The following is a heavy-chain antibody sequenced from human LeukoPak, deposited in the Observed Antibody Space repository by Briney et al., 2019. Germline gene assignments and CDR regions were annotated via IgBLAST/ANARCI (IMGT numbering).Heavy chain of an antibody. CDR1: GGTFSSYA. CDR2: IIPIFGTA. J-gene: IGHJ3*02. CDR3: SGIDETIWFGDRDKGAFDI. V-gene: IGHV1-69*13. Sequence: SVNVSCKASGGTFSSYAISWVRQAPGQGLEWMGGIIPIFGTANYAQKFQGRVTITADESTSTAYMELSSLRSEDTAVYYCSGIDETIWFGDRDKGAFDIWGQGTMVTVSS. D-gene: IGHD3-10*01.